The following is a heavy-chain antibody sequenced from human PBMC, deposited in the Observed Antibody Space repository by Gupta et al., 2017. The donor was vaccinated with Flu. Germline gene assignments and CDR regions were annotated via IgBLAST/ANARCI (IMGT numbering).Heavy chain of an antibody. D-gene: IGHD2-15*01. V-gene: IGHV3-9*01. Sequence: EVQLVESGGGLVQPGRSLRLSCAASGFTFDDYAMHWVRQAPGKGLEWVSGISWNSGSIGYADSVKGRFTISRDNAKNSLYLQMNSLRAEDTALYYCAKGRRVVVNDDAFDIWGQGTMVTVSS. CDR1: GFTFDDYA. CDR3: AKGRRVVVNDDAFDI. CDR2: ISWNSGSI. J-gene: IGHJ3*02.